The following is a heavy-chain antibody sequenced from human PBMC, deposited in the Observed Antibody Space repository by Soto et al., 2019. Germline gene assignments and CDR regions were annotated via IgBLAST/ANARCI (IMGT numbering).Heavy chain of an antibody. CDR1: GGSFSGYY. CDR2: INHSGST. V-gene: IGHV4-34*01. D-gene: IGHD3-9*01. Sequence: SETLSLTCAVYGGSFSGYYWTWIRQPPGTGLEWIGEINHSGSTNYNPSLKSRVTISLDTSKNQFSLKLTSVTAADTAVYYCARGMAEEQIFYYFDYWGQGALVTVSS. J-gene: IGHJ4*02. CDR3: ARGMAEEQIFYYFDY.